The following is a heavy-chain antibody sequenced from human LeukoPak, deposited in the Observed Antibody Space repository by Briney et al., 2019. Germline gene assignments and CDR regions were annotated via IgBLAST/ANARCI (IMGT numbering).Heavy chain of an antibody. D-gene: IGHD6-13*01. V-gene: IGHV4-31*03. Sequence: SETLSLTCTVSGGSISSGGYYWSWIRQHPGKGLEWIGYIYYSGSTYYNPSFKSRVTISVDTSKSQFSLKLSSVTAADTAVYYCARAQQLARGQYYYYGMDVWGQGTTVTVSS. CDR1: GGSISSGGYY. CDR3: ARAQQLARGQYYYYGMDV. J-gene: IGHJ6*02. CDR2: IYYSGST.